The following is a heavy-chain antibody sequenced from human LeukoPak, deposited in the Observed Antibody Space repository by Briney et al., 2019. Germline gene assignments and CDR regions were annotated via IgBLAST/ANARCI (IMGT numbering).Heavy chain of an antibody. V-gene: IGHV4-59*01. CDR3: ARAQLSCTAGSCYTNWSDP. CDR1: GDCISGYY. Sequence: PSETLSLTCTVPGDCISGYYWSGVPQRPGKGRKGRGYTYFGQSGGTNCNPTLKCRVAISVDTSTNQLSLRLPSVTAADTAVYYCARAQLSCTAGSCYTNWSDPSGQGSLVTV. J-gene: IGHJ5*02. D-gene: IGHD2-15*01. CDR2: TYFGQSGGT.